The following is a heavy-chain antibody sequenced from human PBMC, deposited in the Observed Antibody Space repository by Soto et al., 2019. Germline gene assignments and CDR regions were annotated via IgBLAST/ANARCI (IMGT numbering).Heavy chain of an antibody. CDR1: GGTFSSYT. V-gene: IGHV1-69*08. Sequence: QVQLVQSGAEVKKPGSSVKVSCEASGGTFSSYTISWVRQAPGQGLEWMGRIIPILGIANYAQKFQGRVTITADKSTSTAYMELSSLRSEDTAVYYCARDDGERGYDYWGQGTLVTVSS. CDR2: IIPILGIA. D-gene: IGHD1-1*01. J-gene: IGHJ4*02. CDR3: ARDDGERGYDY.